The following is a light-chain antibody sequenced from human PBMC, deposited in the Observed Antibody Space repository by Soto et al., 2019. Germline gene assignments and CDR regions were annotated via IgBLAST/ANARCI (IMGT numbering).Light chain of an antibody. V-gene: IGKV1-39*01. CDR2: DAT. CDR1: QSINNY. J-gene: IGKJ4*02. CDR3: QHYAGP. Sequence: QMNQYKSSLSASVGDRVAITCRTSQSINNYLNWYQQKPGKAPKVLIYDATRVQGGVPSRFSGRGSGTDFTLTISRLEPEDFAGYDSQHYAGPFGGGSKV.